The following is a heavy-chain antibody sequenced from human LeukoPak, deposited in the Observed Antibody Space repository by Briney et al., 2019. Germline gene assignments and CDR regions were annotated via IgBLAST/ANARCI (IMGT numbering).Heavy chain of an antibody. CDR2: MNPNSGNT. J-gene: IGHJ4*02. D-gene: IGHD1-20*01. CDR1: RYTFTSYD. Sequence: ASVKVSCKASRYTFTSYDINWVRQATGQGLEWMGWMNPNSGNTGYAQKFQGRVTITRNTSISTAYMELSSLRSEDTAVYYCARGPYNWNYFDYWGQGTLVTVSS. CDR3: ARGPYNWNYFDY. V-gene: IGHV1-8*03.